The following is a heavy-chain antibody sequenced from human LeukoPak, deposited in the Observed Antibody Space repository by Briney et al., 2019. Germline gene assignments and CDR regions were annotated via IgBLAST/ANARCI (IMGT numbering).Heavy chain of an antibody. D-gene: IGHD4-17*01. CDR1: GGTFSSYA. Sequence: ASVKVSRKASGGTFSSYAISWVRQAPGQGLEWMGGIIPIFGTANYAQKFQGRVTITADESTSTAYMELSSLRSEDTAVYYCATRLSTVSEWDAFDIWGQGTMVTVSS. CDR2: IIPIFGTA. V-gene: IGHV1-69*13. CDR3: ATRLSTVSEWDAFDI. J-gene: IGHJ3*02.